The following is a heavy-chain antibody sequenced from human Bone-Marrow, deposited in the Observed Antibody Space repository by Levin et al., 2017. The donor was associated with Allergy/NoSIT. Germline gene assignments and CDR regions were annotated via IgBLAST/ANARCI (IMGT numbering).Heavy chain of an antibody. CDR1: GFTFSSYW. CDR3: ARGLGCDSSGWCLDI. D-gene: IGHD6-19*01. Sequence: GESLKISCAASGFTFSSYWMHWVRQAPGKGLEWVSRFDSDGSSTNYADSVKGRFTISRDNAKNTLYLQMNSLRAEDTAVYYCARGLGCDSSGWCLDIWGQGTMVTVSS. CDR2: FDSDGSST. J-gene: IGHJ3*02. V-gene: IGHV3-74*01.